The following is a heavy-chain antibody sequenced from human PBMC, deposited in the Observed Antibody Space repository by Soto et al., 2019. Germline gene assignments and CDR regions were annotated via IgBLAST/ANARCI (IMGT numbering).Heavy chain of an antibody. CDR2: ISSSGSTI. V-gene: IGHV3-11*01. Sequence: AGGSLRLSCAASGFTFSDYYMSWIRQAPGKGLEWVSYISSSGSTIYYADSVKGRFTISRDNAKNSLYLQMNSLRAEDTAVYYCARVPPSPIFFDYWGQGTLVTVSS. J-gene: IGHJ4*02. D-gene: IGHD3-9*01. CDR3: ARVPPSPIFFDY. CDR1: GFTFSDYY.